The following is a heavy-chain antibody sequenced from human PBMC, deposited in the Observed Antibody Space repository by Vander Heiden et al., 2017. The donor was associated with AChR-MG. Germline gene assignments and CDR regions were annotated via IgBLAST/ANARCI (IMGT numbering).Heavy chain of an antibody. CDR2: INHSGST. D-gene: IGHD6-13*01. CDR1: GGSFSGYY. V-gene: IGHV4-34*01. CDR3: ASVRVEGWPWYDY. J-gene: IGHJ4*02. Sequence: QVQLQQWGAGLLKPSETLSLTCAVHGGSFSGYYWSWIRQPPGKGLEWIGEINHSGSTNYNPSLKSRVTISVDTSKNQFSLKLSSVTAADTAVYYCASVRVEGWPWYDYWGQGTLVTVSS.